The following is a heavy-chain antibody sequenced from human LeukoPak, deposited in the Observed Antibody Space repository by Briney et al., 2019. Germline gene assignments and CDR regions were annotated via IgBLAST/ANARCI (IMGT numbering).Heavy chain of an antibody. CDR1: GYTFTNYD. CDR3: ARRGDFWSGYAYYYGMDV. V-gene: IGHV1-8*01. Sequence: ASVKVSCKASGYTFTNYDFNWVRQATGQGLEWMGWMNPNSGNTGYAQKFQGRVTMTRNTSISTAYMELSSLRSEDTAVYYCARRGDFWSGYAYYYGMDVWGQGTTVTASS. J-gene: IGHJ6*02. CDR2: MNPNSGNT. D-gene: IGHD3-3*01.